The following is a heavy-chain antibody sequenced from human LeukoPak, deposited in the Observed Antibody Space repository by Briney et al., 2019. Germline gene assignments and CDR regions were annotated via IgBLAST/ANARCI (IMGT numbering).Heavy chain of an antibody. CDR1: GGSIGDDY. D-gene: IGHD6-19*01. CDR3: ARLGIAVSKPSGPSAGY. CDR2: IHSGGTT. Sequence: PSETLSLTCTVSGGSIGDDYFTWIRQPAGKGLEWIGRIHSGGTTNYNPSLMSRVTLSIDTSKKQISLRLTSMTAADTALYYCARLGIAVSKPSGPSAGYWGQGTLVTVSS. V-gene: IGHV4-4*07. J-gene: IGHJ4*02.